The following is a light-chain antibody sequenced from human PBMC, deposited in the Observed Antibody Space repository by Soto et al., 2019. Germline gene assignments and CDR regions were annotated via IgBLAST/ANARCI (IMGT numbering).Light chain of an antibody. J-gene: IGLJ1*01. V-gene: IGLV1-47*01. CDR2: RNS. CDR1: ASTIGRNY. CDR3: AAWDDNLSGFYV. Sequence: QSVLTQSPSASGTPGQRVTISCSGGASTIGRNYVYWYQQLPGTAPKLLIYRNSQRPSGVPDRFSGSKSGTSASLAISGLRSEDEADYYCAAWDDNLSGFYVFGDGTKVTVL.